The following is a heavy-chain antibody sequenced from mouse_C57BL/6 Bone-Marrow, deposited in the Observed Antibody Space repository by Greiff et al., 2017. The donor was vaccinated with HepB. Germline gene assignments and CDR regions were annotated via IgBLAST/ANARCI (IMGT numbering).Heavy chain of an antibody. CDR1: GYTFTSYW. CDR3: ASWGYAVDY. V-gene: IGHV1-69*01. J-gene: IGHJ4*01. Sequence: QVQLQQPGAELVMPGASVKLSCKASGYTFTSYWMHWVKQRPGQGLEWIGEIDPSDSYTNYNQKFKGKSTLTVDKSSSTAYMQLSSLTSEDSAVYYCASWGYAVDYGGRGNAVTVSS. D-gene: IGHD4-1*01. CDR2: IDPSDSYT.